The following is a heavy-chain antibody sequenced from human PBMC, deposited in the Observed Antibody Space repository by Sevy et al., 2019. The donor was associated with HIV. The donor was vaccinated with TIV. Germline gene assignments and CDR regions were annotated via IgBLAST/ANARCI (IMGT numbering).Heavy chain of an antibody. V-gene: IGHV4-38-2*01. CDR2: MFHSGST. J-gene: IGHJ3*02. CDR3: ARTLRGKFDSRASAFDI. D-gene: IGHD3-22*01. CDR1: GYSIRSDDY. Sequence: SETLSLTCAVSGYSIRSDDYWVWIRQPPGKGLEWIGNMFHSGSTYYTPSLKSRVSVSVDTSMNQFSLKLNSVTAADTAVYYCARTLRGKFDSRASAFDIWGQGTMVTVSS.